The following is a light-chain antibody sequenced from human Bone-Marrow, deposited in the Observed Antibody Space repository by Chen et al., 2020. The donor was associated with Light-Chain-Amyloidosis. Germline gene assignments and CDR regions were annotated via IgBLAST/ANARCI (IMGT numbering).Light chain of an antibody. CDR3: PVWDRSSDRPV. CDR1: NIGSTS. CDR2: DDS. V-gene: IGLV3-21*02. J-gene: IGLJ3*02. Sequence: SYVLTQPSSVSVAPGQTATIACGGNNIGSTSVHWYQQTPGQVPLLVVYDDSARPSGIPERLSGSNSGNTASLTISRGEAGDEADYCCPVWDRSSDRPVFGGGTKLTVL.